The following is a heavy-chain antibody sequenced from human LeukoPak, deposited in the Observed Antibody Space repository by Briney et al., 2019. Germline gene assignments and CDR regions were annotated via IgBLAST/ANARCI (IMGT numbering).Heavy chain of an antibody. V-gene: IGHV3-48*01. Sequence: GGSLRLSCAASGFTFSSYSMNWVRQAPGKGLEWVSYISSSSSTIYYADSVKGRFTISRDNAKNSLYLQMNSLRAEDTAVYYCARVMGGYFDLWGRGTLVTVSS. CDR1: GFTFSSYS. D-gene: IGHD3-16*01. CDR2: ISSSSSTI. J-gene: IGHJ2*01. CDR3: ARVMGGYFDL.